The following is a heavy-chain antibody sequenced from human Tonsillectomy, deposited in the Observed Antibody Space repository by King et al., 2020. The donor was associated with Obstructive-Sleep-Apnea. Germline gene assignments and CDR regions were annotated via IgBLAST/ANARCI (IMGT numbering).Heavy chain of an antibody. J-gene: IGHJ3*02. CDR2: ISSSSSTI. V-gene: IGHV3-48*04. CDR1: GFTFISYS. CDR3: ARDKIQKYSSSSQDAFDI. D-gene: IGHD6-6*01. Sequence: VQLVESGGGLVQPGGSLRLSCAASGFTFISYSMNWVLQAPGKGLAWVSYISSSSSTIYYADSVKGRFTISRDNAKNSLYLQMNSLRAEDTAVYYCARDKIQKYSSSSQDAFDIWGQGTMVTVSS.